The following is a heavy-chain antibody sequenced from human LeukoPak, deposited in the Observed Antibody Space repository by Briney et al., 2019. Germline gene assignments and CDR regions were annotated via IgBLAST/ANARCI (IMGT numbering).Heavy chain of an antibody. J-gene: IGHJ6*02. D-gene: IGHD2-2*02. CDR3: AKDGKNPQLQYRGDYYYGMDV. CDR2: ISGSGGST. V-gene: IGHV3-23*01. Sequence: PGGSLRLSCAASGFTFSSYAMSWVRQAPGKGLEWVSAISGSGGSTYYADSVKGRFTISRDNSKNTLYLQMNSLRAEDTAVYYCAKDGKNPQLQYRGDYYYGMDVGGQGTTVTVSS. CDR1: GFTFSSYA.